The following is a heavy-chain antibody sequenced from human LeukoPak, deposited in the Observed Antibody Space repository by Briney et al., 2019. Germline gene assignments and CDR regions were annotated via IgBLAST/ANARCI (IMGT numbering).Heavy chain of an antibody. V-gene: IGHV3-33*01. CDR2: IWYDGSNK. Sequence: GGSLRLSCAASGFIFSSSGMHWVRQAPGKGLEWVAVIWYDGSNKYYADSVKGRFTISRDNSKNTLYLQMNSLRAEDTAVYYCARFDYGGNLGFDYWGQGTLVTVSS. CDR3: ARFDYGGNLGFDY. J-gene: IGHJ4*02. D-gene: IGHD4-23*01. CDR1: GFIFSSSG.